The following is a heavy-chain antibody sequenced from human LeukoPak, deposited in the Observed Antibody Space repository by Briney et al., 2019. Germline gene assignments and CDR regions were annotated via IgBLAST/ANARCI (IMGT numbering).Heavy chain of an antibody. CDR2: ISSSSSTI. V-gene: IGHV3-48*01. D-gene: IGHD4-17*01. J-gene: IGHJ4*02. CDR1: GFTFSSYW. Sequence: GGSLRLSCAASGFTFSSYWMSWVRQAPGKGLEWVSYISSSSSTIYYADSVKGRFTISRDNAKNSLYLQMNSLRAEDTAVYYCARADYGDYRPPDYWGQGTLVTVSS. CDR3: ARADYGDYRPPDY.